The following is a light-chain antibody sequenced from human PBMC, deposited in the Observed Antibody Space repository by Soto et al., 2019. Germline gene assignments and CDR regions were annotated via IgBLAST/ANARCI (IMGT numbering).Light chain of an antibody. Sequence: DIVMTQSPLSLPVTPGEPASISCRSSQSLLHSNGYNYLDWYLQKPGQSPQLLIYLGSNRASGVPDRFSGIGSRTDFTLKISRVEAEDVGVYYCMQRREFPITFGQGTRLEIK. V-gene: IGKV2-28*01. CDR1: QSLLHSNGYNY. CDR3: MQRREFPIT. CDR2: LGS. J-gene: IGKJ5*01.